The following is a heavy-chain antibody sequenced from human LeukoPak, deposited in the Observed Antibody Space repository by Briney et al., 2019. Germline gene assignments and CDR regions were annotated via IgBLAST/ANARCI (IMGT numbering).Heavy chain of an antibody. J-gene: IGHJ5*02. CDR1: GGSISYYY. CDR3: ARGGDYYASGTYYAFDP. Sequence: SETLSLTCTVSGGSISYYYWNWIRQPPGKGLEWIGYIYYSGSSNYNPSLKSRVSISVDTSKNQFSLRLSSVTAADTAVYYCARGGDYYASGTYYAFDPWGQETLVTVSS. V-gene: IGHV4-59*01. CDR2: IYYSGSS. D-gene: IGHD3-10*01.